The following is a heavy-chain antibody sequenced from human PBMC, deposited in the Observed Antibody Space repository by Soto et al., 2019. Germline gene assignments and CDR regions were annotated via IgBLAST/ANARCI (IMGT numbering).Heavy chain of an antibody. CDR3: AKDLGFDWLYDY. Sequence: EVQLLESGGGLVQPGGSLRLSCAASGFTFSSYAMSWVRQAPGKGLEWVSAISGSGGSTYYADSVKGRFTISRDNSKNTLYLQMNGLRAEDTAVYYCAKDLGFDWLYDYWGQGTLVTVSS. J-gene: IGHJ4*02. D-gene: IGHD3-9*01. CDR1: GFTFSSYA. CDR2: ISGSGGST. V-gene: IGHV3-23*01.